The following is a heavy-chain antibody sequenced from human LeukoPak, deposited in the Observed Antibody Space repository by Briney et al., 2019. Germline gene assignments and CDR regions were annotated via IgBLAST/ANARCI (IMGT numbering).Heavy chain of an antibody. J-gene: IGHJ6*02. CDR1: GYTFTSYG. Sequence: ASVKVSCKASGYTFTSYGISWVRQAPGQGLEWMGWISAYNGNTNYAQKLQGRVTMTTDTSTSTAYMELRSLRSDDTAVYYCARAAGITMVRGAYGSYYXXXDVWGQGTTVTVSS. V-gene: IGHV1-18*01. CDR3: ARAAGITMVRGAYGSYYXXXDV. D-gene: IGHD3-10*01. CDR2: ISAYNGNT.